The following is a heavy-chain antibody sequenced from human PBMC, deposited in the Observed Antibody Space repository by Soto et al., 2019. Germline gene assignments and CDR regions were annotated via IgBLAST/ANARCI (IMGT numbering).Heavy chain of an antibody. Sequence: LSLTCTVSGGSICRYYWNRIGQPTGKGLEWIGYIYYSGSTNYNPSLKSRVTISVDTSKNQFSLKLSSGTAADTAVYFCARLSRYSSSWPFDYWGQGTLVTVSS. V-gene: IGHV4-59*08. CDR3: ARLSRYSSSWPFDY. CDR2: IYYSGST. D-gene: IGHD6-13*01. CDR1: GGSICRYY. J-gene: IGHJ4*02.